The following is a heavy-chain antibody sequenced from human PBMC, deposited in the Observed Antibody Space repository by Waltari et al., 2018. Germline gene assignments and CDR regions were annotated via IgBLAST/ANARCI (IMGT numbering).Heavy chain of an antibody. D-gene: IGHD5-12*01. J-gene: IGHJ3*01. V-gene: IGHV4-39*07. CDR1: GGSISSSSYS. CDR3: ARDGYNTLPG. Sequence: QLQLQESGPGLVKPSETLSLTCTVSGGSISSSSYSWGWIRQPPGKGLEWIGGIYYSGSTYYNPSLKSRVTRSVETSKNQFSLKLSSVTAADTAVYYCARDGYNTLPGWGQGTMVTVSS. CDR2: IYYSGST.